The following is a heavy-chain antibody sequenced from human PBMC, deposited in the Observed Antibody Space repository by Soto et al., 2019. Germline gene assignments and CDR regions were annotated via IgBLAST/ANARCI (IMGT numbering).Heavy chain of an antibody. V-gene: IGHV3-23*01. CDR3: AKGFCSGGSCYSMLCAFDI. D-gene: IGHD2-15*01. Sequence: EVQLLESGGGLVQPGGSLRLSCAASGFTFSSYAMSWVRQAPGKGLEWVSAISGSGGSTYYADSVKGRFTISRDNSKNTLYLQMSSLRAEDTAVYYCAKGFCSGGSCYSMLCAFDIWGQGTMVTVSS. J-gene: IGHJ3*02. CDR2: ISGSGGST. CDR1: GFTFSSYA.